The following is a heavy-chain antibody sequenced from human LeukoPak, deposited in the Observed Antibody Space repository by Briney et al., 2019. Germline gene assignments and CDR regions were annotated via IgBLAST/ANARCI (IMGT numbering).Heavy chain of an antibody. D-gene: IGHD1-14*01. V-gene: IGHV3-23*01. CDR1: GFTFSSYA. CDR2: ISGSGGST. Sequence: GGSLRLSCAASGFTFSSYAMSWLRQAPGKGLEWVSAISGSGGSTYYADSVKGRFTISRDNSKNTLYLEMNSLRAEDTAVYYCALDLSLVGTAGEDYWGQGTLVTVSS. CDR3: ALDLSLVGTAGEDY. J-gene: IGHJ4*02.